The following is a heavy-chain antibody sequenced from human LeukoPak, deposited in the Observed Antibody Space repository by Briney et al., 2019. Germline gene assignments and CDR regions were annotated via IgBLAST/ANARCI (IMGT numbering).Heavy chain of an antibody. CDR1: GFTFSSYW. J-gene: IGHJ6*04. D-gene: IGHD3-10*01. Sequence: GGSLRFSCAASGFTFSSYWMHWVRQAPGKGLVWVSRINSDGSSTSYADSVKGRFTISRDNAKNTLYLQMNSLRAEDTAVYYCARITMVRGVYYYYGMDVWGKGTTVTVSS. V-gene: IGHV3-74*01. CDR2: INSDGSST. CDR3: ARITMVRGVYYYYGMDV.